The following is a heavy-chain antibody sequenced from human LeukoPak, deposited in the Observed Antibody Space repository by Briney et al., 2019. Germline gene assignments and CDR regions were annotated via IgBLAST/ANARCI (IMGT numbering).Heavy chain of an antibody. Sequence: ASVKVSCKASGYTFTSDYMHWVRQAPGQGLEWMGGIIPIFGTANYAQKFQGRVTITTDESTSTAYMELSSLRSEDTAVYYCARLYSSSWYVGDYWGQGTLVTVSS. V-gene: IGHV1-69*05. CDR1: GYTFTSDY. J-gene: IGHJ4*02. CDR3: ARLYSSSWYVGDY. D-gene: IGHD6-13*01. CDR2: IIPIFGTA.